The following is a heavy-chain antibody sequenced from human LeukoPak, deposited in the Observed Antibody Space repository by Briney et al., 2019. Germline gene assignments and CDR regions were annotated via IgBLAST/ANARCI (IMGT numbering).Heavy chain of an antibody. Sequence: SETLSLTCTVSGGSISSGSYYWSWIRQPAGKRLEWIGRIYTSGSTNYNPSLKSRVTISVDTSKNQFSLKLSSVTAADTAVYYCARSNPYYYGSGTIFDYWGQGTLVTVSS. D-gene: IGHD3-10*01. J-gene: IGHJ4*02. V-gene: IGHV4-61*02. CDR3: ARSNPYYYGSGTIFDY. CDR2: IYTSGST. CDR1: GGSISSGSYY.